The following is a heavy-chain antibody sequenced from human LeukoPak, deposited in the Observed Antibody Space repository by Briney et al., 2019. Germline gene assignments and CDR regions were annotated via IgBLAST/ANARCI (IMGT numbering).Heavy chain of an antibody. Sequence: GGSLRLSCAASGFTFSDYYMSWIRQAPGKGLEGVSYISSSGSTIYYADSVKGRFTISRDNAKNSLYLQMNSLRAEDTAVYYCARDRITIFGVVTYYYYYYMDVWGKGTTVTVSS. J-gene: IGHJ6*03. CDR2: ISSSGSTI. V-gene: IGHV3-11*01. D-gene: IGHD3-3*01. CDR3: ARDRITIFGVVTYYYYYYMDV. CDR1: GFTFSDYY.